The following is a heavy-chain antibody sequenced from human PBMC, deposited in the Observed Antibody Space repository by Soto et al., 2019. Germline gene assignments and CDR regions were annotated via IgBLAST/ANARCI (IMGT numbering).Heavy chain of an antibody. Sequence: SQTLSLTCAISGDSVSSNSAAWNWIRQSPSRGLEWLGRTYYRSKWYNDYTSSVKSRISINPDTSKNQFSLQLRSVTPEYMAVYYCARDEDEYLGLNHWGQGIPVTVSS. J-gene: IGHJ5*02. CDR2: TYYRSKWYN. V-gene: IGHV6-1*01. CDR1: GDSVSSNSAA. D-gene: IGHD2-2*01. CDR3: ARDEDEYLGLNH.